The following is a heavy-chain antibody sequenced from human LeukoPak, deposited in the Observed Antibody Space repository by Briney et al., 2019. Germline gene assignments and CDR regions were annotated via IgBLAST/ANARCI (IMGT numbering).Heavy chain of an antibody. CDR3: AKDSPDIVVVPAAFPDAFDI. CDR2: IREDGRNK. CDR1: GFTFSSYS. Sequence: GGSLRLSCAASGFTFSSYSMNWLGQAPGKGREGVAFIREDGRNKYYADSVKGRFTISGDNSKNTLYLQMNSLRAEDTAVYYCAKDSPDIVVVPAAFPDAFDIWGQGTMVTVSS. J-gene: IGHJ3*02. V-gene: IGHV3-30*02. D-gene: IGHD2-2*01.